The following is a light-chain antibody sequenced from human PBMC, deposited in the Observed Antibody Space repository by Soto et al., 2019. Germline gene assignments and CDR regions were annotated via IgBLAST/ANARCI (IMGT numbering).Light chain of an antibody. CDR1: SSDVGGYNY. J-gene: IGLJ1*01. CDR2: DVS. Sequence: QSVLTQPASVSGSPGQSITISCTGTSSDVGGYNYVSWYQHHPGKAPKHMIYDVSNRPSGVSNRFSGSKSGNTASLSISGLQPEDEADYYCSSYRTSNTRQIVCGTGTKLTVL. V-gene: IGLV2-14*03. CDR3: SSYRTSNTRQIV.